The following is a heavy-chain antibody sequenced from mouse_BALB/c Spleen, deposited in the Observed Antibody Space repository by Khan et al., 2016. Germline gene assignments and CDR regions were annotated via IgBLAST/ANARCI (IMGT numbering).Heavy chain of an antibody. V-gene: IGHV1S127*01. Sequence: QVQLQQSGPELVRPGASVKMSCKASGYTFTSYWMHWVKQRPGQGLEWIGMIDTPNSETRLNQKFKDKATLKVDKSSNTAYMQLSSLTSEDSAVYYCSRTGDYGVPWFAYWGQGTLVTVSA. D-gene: IGHD2-13*01. CDR2: IDTPNSET. CDR3: SRTGDYGVPWFAY. J-gene: IGHJ3*01. CDR1: GYTFTSYW.